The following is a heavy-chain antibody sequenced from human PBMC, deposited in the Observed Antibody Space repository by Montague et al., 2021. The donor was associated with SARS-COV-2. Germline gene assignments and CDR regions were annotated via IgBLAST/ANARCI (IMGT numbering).Heavy chain of an antibody. CDR2: IYYSGST. Sequence: SETLSLTCTVSGGSINSSNYYWGWIRQSPGKGLEWIGSIYYSGSTYHNPSLKSRVTMSVDTSKNQFSLKLSSVTAADTAVYYCARRDLRWLLWGYYDQWGQGTLVTVSS. CDR1: GGSINSSNYY. D-gene: IGHD5-24*01. CDR3: ARRDLRWLLWGYYDQ. V-gene: IGHV4-39*01. J-gene: IGHJ4*02.